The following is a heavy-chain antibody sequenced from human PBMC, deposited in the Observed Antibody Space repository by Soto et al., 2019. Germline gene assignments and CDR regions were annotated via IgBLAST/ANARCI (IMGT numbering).Heavy chain of an antibody. D-gene: IGHD5-18*01. CDR2: ISGSGGST. V-gene: IGHV3-23*01. CDR1: GFTFSSYA. CDR3: AKVGYSYGDPPNYFDY. J-gene: IGHJ4*02. Sequence: GGSLRLSCAASGFTFSSYAMSWVRQAPGKGLEWVSAISGSGGSTYYADSVKGRFTISRDNSKNTLYLQMNSLRAEDTAVYYCAKVGYSYGDPPNYFDYWGQGTLVTVSS.